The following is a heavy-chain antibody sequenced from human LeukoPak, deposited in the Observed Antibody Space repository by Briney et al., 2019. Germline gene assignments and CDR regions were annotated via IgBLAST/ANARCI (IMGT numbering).Heavy chain of an antibody. CDR2: IAPSDSYS. J-gene: IGHJ5*02. D-gene: IGHD3-22*01. Sequence: GESLKISCKVSGYSFPNYWITWVRQMHGKGLEWMGRIAPSDSYSNYNPSFEGHVAFSVDKSISTVYLQWSSLKASDTAMYYCVRQPPGVYDTSQNWFDPWGQGTLVTVSS. V-gene: IGHV5-10-1*01. CDR1: GYSFPNYW. CDR3: VRQPPGVYDTSQNWFDP.